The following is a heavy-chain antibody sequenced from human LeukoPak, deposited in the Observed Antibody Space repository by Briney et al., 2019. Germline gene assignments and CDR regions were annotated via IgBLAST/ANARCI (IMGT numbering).Heavy chain of an antibody. CDR1: GYTFTNYA. J-gene: IGHJ6*03. CDR2: IHPNTGNP. Sequence: ASVKVSCKTSGYTFTNYAMNWVRQAPGQGLEWMGWIHPNTGNPTYAQGFIGRFVFSLDTSVSTAYLQISSLKAEDTAVYYCARLGLPFFYYYMDVWGKGTTVTVSS. V-gene: IGHV7-4-1*02. D-gene: IGHD2/OR15-2a*01. CDR3: ARLGLPFFYYYMDV.